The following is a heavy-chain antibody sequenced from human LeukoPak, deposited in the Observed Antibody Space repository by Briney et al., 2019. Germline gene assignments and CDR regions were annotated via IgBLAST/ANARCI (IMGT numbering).Heavy chain of an antibody. CDR2: IYYSGGT. Sequence: PSETLSLTCTVSGGSISSYYWSWIRQPPGKGLEWIGYIYYSGGTNHDPSLKSRVTISVDMSKKQFSLRLSSVTAADTAVYYCARTNIAARTFDYWGQGSLVTVSS. CDR3: ARTNIAARTFDY. CDR1: GGSISSYY. V-gene: IGHV4-59*01. D-gene: IGHD6-6*01. J-gene: IGHJ4*02.